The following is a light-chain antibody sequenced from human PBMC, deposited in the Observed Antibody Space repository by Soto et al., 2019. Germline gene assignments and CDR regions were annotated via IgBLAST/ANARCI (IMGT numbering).Light chain of an antibody. CDR1: QSVSNY. V-gene: IGKV3-20*01. CDR3: QQYGGSPQT. CDR2: GAS. J-gene: IGKJ1*01. Sequence: EIVLTQSPGTLSLSPKEKATNSCRASQSVSNYLAWYQHKPGQAPRLLIYGASSRATGIPDRFSGSGSETDFTLTISRLEPEDFAVYCCQQYGGSPQTFGQGTKV.